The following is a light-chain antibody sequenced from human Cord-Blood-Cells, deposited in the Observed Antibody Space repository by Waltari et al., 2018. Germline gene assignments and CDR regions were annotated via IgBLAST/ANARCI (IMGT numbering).Light chain of an antibody. V-gene: IGKV1-5*01. CDR1: QSISSW. Sequence: DIQMTQSPSTLSATAGDRVTITCRASQSISSWLAWYQQKPVKAPKLLIYDASRLESGVPSRFSGSGSGTEFTLTISSLQPDDFATYYCQQYNSYSTFGQGTKVEIK. J-gene: IGKJ1*01. CDR2: DAS. CDR3: QQYNSYST.